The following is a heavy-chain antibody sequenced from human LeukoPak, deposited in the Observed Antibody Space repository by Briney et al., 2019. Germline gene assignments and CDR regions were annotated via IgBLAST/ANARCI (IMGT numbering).Heavy chain of an antibody. D-gene: IGHD4-17*01. CDR1: GYTFNMHS. CDR3: ARAHLHYGDSIHDLDY. Sequence: ASVKVSRKASGYTFNMHSIIWVRQAPGQGLEWMGIIHPSGGSTSYAQKFQGRVTMTRDTSASTVYMELSSLRSEDTAVYYCARAHLHYGDSIHDLDYWGQGTLVTVSS. CDR2: IHPSGGST. V-gene: IGHV1-46*02. J-gene: IGHJ4*02.